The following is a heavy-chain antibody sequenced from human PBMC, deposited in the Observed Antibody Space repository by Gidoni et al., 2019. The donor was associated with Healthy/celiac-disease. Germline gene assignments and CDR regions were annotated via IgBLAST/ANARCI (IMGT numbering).Heavy chain of an antibody. J-gene: IGHJ5*02. CDR2: MWYDGSNK. Sequence: QVQLVESGGGVVQPGRSLRLSCAASGFTFSSYGMHWVRQAPGKGLEWVAVMWYDGSNKYYADSVKGRFTISRDNSKNTLYLQMNSLRAEDTAVYYCAREGSTSIFNWFDPWGQGTLVTVSS. D-gene: IGHD2-2*01. V-gene: IGHV3-33*01. CDR1: GFTFSSYG. CDR3: AREGSTSIFNWFDP.